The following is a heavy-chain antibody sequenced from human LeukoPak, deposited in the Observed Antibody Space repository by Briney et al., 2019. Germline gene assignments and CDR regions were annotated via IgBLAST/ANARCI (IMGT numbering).Heavy chain of an antibody. CDR2: IFQSGST. D-gene: IGHD6-19*01. CDR1: GGSISSGGYS. Sequence: SQTLSLTCAVSGGSISSGGYSWSWIGQPPGKGLEWIGYIFQSGSTYYNPSLKSRLTISVDTSKNQFSLKLSSVTAADTAVYYCAREGWYDAFDIWGQGTMVTVSS. J-gene: IGHJ3*02. CDR3: AREGWYDAFDI. V-gene: IGHV4-30-2*01.